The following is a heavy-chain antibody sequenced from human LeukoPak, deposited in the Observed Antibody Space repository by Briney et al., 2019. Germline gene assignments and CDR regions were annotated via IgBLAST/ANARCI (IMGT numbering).Heavy chain of an antibody. J-gene: IGHJ4*02. D-gene: IGHD3-10*01. Sequence: SETLSLTCTVSGGSISSYYWSWIRQPPGKGLEWIGRIYTSGSTNYNPSLKSRVTMSVDTSKNQFSLKLSSVTAADTAVYYCARDTYYYGSGSYFYFDYWGQGTLVTVSS. V-gene: IGHV4-4*07. CDR3: ARDTYYYGSGSYFYFDY. CDR1: GGSISSYY. CDR2: IYTSGST.